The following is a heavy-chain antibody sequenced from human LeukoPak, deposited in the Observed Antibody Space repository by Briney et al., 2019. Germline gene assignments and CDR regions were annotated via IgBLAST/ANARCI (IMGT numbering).Heavy chain of an antibody. CDR3: ARVSIAAAGTGNFDY. J-gene: IGHJ4*02. D-gene: IGHD6-13*01. Sequence: SVKVSCKASGGTFSSYAISWVRQAPGQGLEWMGRIIPILGIANYAQKFQGRVTITADKSTSTAYMELSSLRSEDTAVYYCARVSIAAAGTGNFDYWGQGTLVTVSP. V-gene: IGHV1-69*04. CDR2: IIPILGIA. CDR1: GGTFSSYA.